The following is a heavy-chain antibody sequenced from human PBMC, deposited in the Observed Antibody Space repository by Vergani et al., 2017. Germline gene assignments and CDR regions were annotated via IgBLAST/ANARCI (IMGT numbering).Heavy chain of an antibody. D-gene: IGHD1-26*01. CDR1: GFSFSSYS. J-gene: IGHJ4*02. V-gene: IGHV3-21*02. CDR3: AREGVPRCCIVGAPDF. CDR2: ISGSSSYV. Sequence: EVQLVESGGGLVKPGGSLRLSCAASGFSFSSYSMNWVRQAPGKGLEWVASISGSSSYVFYRDSVEGRFTITRDNAKKSVYLQMNSLRAEDTAMYFCAREGVPRCCIVGAPDFWGQGTQVTVSS.